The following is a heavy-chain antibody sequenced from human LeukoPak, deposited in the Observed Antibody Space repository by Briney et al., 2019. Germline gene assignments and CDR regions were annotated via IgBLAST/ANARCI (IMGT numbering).Heavy chain of an antibody. CDR1: GGSFSGYY. CDR2: IDHSGST. J-gene: IGHJ6*03. Sequence: SETLSLTCAVYGGSFSGYYWSWIRQPPGKGLEWIGEIDHSGSTNYNPSLKSRVTIPVDTSKNQFSLKLSSVTAADTAVYYCASQVRLERRYYYYSMDVWGKGTTVTVPS. D-gene: IGHD1-1*01. CDR3: ASQVRLERRYYYYSMDV. V-gene: IGHV4-34*01.